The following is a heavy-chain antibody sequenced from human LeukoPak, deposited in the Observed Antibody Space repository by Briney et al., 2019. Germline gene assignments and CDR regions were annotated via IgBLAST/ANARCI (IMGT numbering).Heavy chain of an antibody. Sequence: GESLKISCKGSGYSFTSYWIGWVRQMPGKGLEWMGIIYPGDSDTRHSPSFQGQVTISADKSISTAYLQWSSLKASDTAMYYCARHVTIFGVVTYYMDVWGKGTTVTVSS. CDR1: GYSFTSYW. D-gene: IGHD3-3*01. J-gene: IGHJ6*03. CDR3: ARHVTIFGVVTYYMDV. CDR2: IYPGDSDT. V-gene: IGHV5-51*01.